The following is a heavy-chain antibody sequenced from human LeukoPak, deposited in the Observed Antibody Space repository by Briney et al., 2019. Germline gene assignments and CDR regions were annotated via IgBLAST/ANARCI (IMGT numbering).Heavy chain of an antibody. CDR1: GFTFSIYG. Sequence: PGSSLRLSCAASGFTFSIYGMHWVRLAPGKGLECQAVISYDGRNKYYADSVKGRFTISRDKTKNSLFLQMNSLRGEDTAVYYCARDLGIVTGFDYWGQGTLVTVSS. D-gene: IGHD2-2*03. CDR3: ARDLGIVTGFDY. J-gene: IGHJ4*02. CDR2: ISYDGRNK. V-gene: IGHV3-30*03.